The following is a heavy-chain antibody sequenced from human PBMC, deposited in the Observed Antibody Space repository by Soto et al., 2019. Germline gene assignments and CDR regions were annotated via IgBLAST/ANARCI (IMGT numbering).Heavy chain of an antibody. CDR1: GDTFSRST. CDR2: IIPVFGAT. Sequence: QVQLVQSGADVKKPGSSVKVSCKASGDTFSRSTFSWVRQAPGQGLEWMGGIIPVFGATNYAQKFQGRVSITADESTSTAYMELTSLRSEDTAVYYCARLYSSSAERKLDVWGQGTPVTVSS. V-gene: IGHV1-69*01. CDR3: ARLYSSSAERKLDV. J-gene: IGHJ6*02. D-gene: IGHD6-13*01.